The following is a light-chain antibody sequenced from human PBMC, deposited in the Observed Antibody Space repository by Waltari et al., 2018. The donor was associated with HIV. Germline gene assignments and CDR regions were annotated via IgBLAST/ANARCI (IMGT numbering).Light chain of an antibody. CDR3: GTWDSSLTAVV. CDR1: SSNIGNHY. V-gene: IGLV1-51*01. Sequence: QSVLTQPPSVSAAPGQKVTISCPGSSSNIGNHYVSWYQHFPGAAPKLLIYDNDNRPSEIPDRFSGSKSGTSATLGITGLQTGDEAHYYCGTWDSSLTAVVFGGGTKLTVL. J-gene: IGLJ2*01. CDR2: DND.